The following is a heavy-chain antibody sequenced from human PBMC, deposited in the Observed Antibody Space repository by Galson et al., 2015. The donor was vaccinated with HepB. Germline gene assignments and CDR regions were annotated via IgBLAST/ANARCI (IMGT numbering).Heavy chain of an antibody. CDR1: GFTFSSYS. V-gene: IGHV3-21*01. J-gene: IGHJ4*02. CDR2: ISSSSSYI. CDR3: ARDFRLGPYYDILTTTRGYFDY. Sequence: SLRLSCAASGFTFSSYSMNWVRQAPGKGLEWVSSISSSSSYIYYADSVKGRFTISRDNAKNSLYLQMNSLRAEDTAVYYCARDFRLGPYYDILTTTRGYFDYWGQGTLVTVSS. D-gene: IGHD3-9*01.